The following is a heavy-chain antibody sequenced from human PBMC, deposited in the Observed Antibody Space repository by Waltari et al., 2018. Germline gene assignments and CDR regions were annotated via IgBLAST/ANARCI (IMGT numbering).Heavy chain of an antibody. V-gene: IGHV4-34*01. CDR3: ARGPTYLRRPVDV. J-gene: IGHJ6*02. CDR1: GGSFSGYY. CDR2: INHSGST. Sequence: QVQLQQWGAGLLKPSETLSLTCAVYGGSFSGYYWSWIRQPPGKGLEWIGEINHSGSTNYTPTLKSRVTISVDTSKNQFALKLSSVTAADTAVYYCARGPTYLRRPVDVWGQGTTVTVSS. D-gene: IGHD3-16*01.